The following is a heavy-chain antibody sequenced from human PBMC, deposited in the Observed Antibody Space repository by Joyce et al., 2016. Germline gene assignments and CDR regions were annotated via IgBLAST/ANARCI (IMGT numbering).Heavy chain of an antibody. D-gene: IGHD1-14*01. CDR3: ARGGTSSDHYFFYTLDV. J-gene: IGHJ6*02. Sequence: QVLLVQSGAAVKRPGSSLRVSCKSSGGDFSNYTVNWVRQAPGQRLGWMGGIIPVVGAAKYAEEFQGRVTLTADQSTRTAYLELSARTSADRAVYYCARGGTSSDHYFFYTLDVWGPGTTVIVSS. CDR1: GGDFSNYT. CDR2: IIPVVGAA. V-gene: IGHV1-69*12.